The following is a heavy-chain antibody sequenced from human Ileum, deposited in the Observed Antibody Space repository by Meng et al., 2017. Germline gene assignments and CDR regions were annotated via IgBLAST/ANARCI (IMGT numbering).Heavy chain of an antibody. CDR1: GFTFADYA. Sequence: SLKISCAGSGFTFADYAMHWVRQVPGKGLEWVSGVLSNSRNIGYADSVKGRFTISRDDAKNSLYLQMNSLTTEDMALYYCAKDKAGDLDYWGQGTLVTVSS. J-gene: IGHJ4*02. V-gene: IGHV3-9*03. D-gene: IGHD7-27*01. CDR3: AKDKAGDLDY. CDR2: VLSNSRNI.